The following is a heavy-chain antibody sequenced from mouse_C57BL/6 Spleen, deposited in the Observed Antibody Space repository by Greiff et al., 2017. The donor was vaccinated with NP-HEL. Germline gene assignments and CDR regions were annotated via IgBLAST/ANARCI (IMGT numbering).Heavy chain of an antibody. CDR3: AREGYGSSPAWFAY. J-gene: IGHJ3*01. V-gene: IGHV5-17*01. CDR2: ISSGSSTI. CDR1: GFTFSDYG. D-gene: IGHD1-1*01. Sequence: EVHLVESGGGLVKPGGSLKLSCAASGFTFSDYGMHWVRQAPEKGLEWVAYISSGSSTIYYADPVKGRFTISRDNAKNTLFLQMTSLRSEDTAMYYCAREGYGSSPAWFAYWGQGTLVTVSA.